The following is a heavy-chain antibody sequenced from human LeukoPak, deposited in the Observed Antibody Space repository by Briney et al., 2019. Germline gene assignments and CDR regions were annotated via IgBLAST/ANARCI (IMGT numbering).Heavy chain of an antibody. CDR2: ISYDGSNK. D-gene: IGHD3-10*01. J-gene: IGHJ4*02. Sequence: PGGSLRLSCAASGSTFSSYAMHWVRQAPGKGLEWVAVISYDGSNKYYADSVKGRFTISRDNSKNTLYLQMNSLRAEDTAVYYCARDRVAMVRGVNDLDYWGQGTLVTVSS. CDR3: ARDRVAMVRGVNDLDY. V-gene: IGHV3-30-3*01. CDR1: GSTFSSYA.